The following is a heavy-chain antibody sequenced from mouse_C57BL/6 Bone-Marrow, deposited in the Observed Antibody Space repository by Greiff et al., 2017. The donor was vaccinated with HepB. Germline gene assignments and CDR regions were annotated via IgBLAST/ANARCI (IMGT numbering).Heavy chain of an antibody. Sequence: VQLQHSGAELVRPGASVKLSCTASGFNIKDDYMHWVKQRPEQGLEWIGWIDPENGDTEYASKFQGKATITADTSSNTAYLQLSSLTSEDTAVYYCTTWTNWDLAWFAYWGQGTLVTVSA. D-gene: IGHD4-1*01. V-gene: IGHV14-4*01. CDR2: IDPENGDT. CDR1: GFNIKDDY. J-gene: IGHJ3*01. CDR3: TTWTNWDLAWFAY.